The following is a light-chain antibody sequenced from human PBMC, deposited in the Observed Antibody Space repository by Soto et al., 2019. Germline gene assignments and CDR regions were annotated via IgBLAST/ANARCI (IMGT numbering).Light chain of an antibody. V-gene: IGKV1-5*03. Sequence: DIQMTQSPSTLPASVGDRVTITCRASQSISTWLAWYQQKPGKAPKLLIYKASSLEGGVPSRFGGSGSGTLFNITITILHPDDFATYYCQQYNSYPLTFGGGTTVDIK. CDR2: KAS. J-gene: IGKJ4*01. CDR3: QQYNSYPLT. CDR1: QSISTW.